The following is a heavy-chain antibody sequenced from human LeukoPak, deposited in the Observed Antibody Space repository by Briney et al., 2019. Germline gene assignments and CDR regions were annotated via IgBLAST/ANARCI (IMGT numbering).Heavy chain of an antibody. V-gene: IGHV4-34*01. J-gene: IGHJ4*02. CDR2: INHSGRT. Sequence: PSETLSLTCAVYGESFSGYYWSWIRQPPGKGLEWIGEINHSGRTNYNPSLKSRVTISVDTSKNQFSLKLTSVTAADTAVYYCARPSGGTPFKRFDYWGQGTLVTVSS. CDR3: ARPSGGTPFKRFDY. D-gene: IGHD1-14*01. CDR1: GESFSGYY.